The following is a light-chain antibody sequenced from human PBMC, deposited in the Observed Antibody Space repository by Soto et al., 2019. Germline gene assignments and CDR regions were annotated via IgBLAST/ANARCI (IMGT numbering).Light chain of an antibody. J-gene: IGKJ1*01. V-gene: IGKV3-15*01. CDR3: QQYNNWPGT. CDR1: QSVSSN. Sequence: EIVMTQSPATLSVSPGERATLSCRASQSVSSNLAWYQQKPGQAHRLLIYGASTRATGIPARFSGSGSGTEFTLTISSLQSEDFAVYYCQQYNNWPGTFGQGTKVEIK. CDR2: GAS.